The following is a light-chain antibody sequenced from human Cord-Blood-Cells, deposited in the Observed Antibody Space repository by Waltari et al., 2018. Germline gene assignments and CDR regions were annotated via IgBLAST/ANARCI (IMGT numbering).Light chain of an antibody. CDR3: QQDDSTPH. V-gene: IGKV4-1*01. Sequence: DIVMTLPPESLAVSLGERTPINCKSSPSVLYSSNNNYYLAWYQQKPGQPPKRLIYWASTRESGVPDRVSGSGSGTDVTITISSLQAEDVAVYYCQQDDSTPHFGGGTKVAIK. CDR2: WAS. J-gene: IGKJ4*01. CDR1: PSVLYSSNNNYY.